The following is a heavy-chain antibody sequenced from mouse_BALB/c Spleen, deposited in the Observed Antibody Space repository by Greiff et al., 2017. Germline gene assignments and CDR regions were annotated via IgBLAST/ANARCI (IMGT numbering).Heavy chain of an antibody. Sequence: DVQLVESGGGLVQPGGSRKLSCAASGFTFSSFGMHWVRQAPGKGLEWVAYISSGSSTIYYADTVKGRFTISRDNPKNTLFLQMTSLRSEDTAMYYSGRERGAYWGQGTRVTVSA. V-gene: IGHV5-17*02. CDR1: GFTFSSFG. CDR3: GRERGAY. CDR2: ISSGSSTI. J-gene: IGHJ3*01.